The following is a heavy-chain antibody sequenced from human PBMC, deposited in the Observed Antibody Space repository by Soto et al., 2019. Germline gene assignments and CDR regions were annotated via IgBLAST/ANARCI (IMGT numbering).Heavy chain of an antibody. CDR1: GFTFSSYW. V-gene: IGHV3-7*05. Sequence: EVQLVESGGGLVLPGGSLRLSCAASGFTFSSYWMTWVRQAPGKGLEWVANIRQDGDQIDYVDSVKGRFTISRDNAKNSLYLQMNSLRAEDTAVYYCARWTVSANNWFDPWGQGTLVTVSS. CDR2: IRQDGDQI. D-gene: IGHD2-8*01. CDR3: ARWTVSANNWFDP. J-gene: IGHJ5*02.